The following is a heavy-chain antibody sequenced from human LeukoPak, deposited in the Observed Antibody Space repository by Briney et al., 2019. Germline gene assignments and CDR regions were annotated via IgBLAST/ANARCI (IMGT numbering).Heavy chain of an antibody. V-gene: IGHV1-8*03. CDR2: MNPNSGNT. CDR3: ARAYCSSTSCYTKVPDY. J-gene: IGHJ4*02. D-gene: IGHD2-2*02. CDR1: GYTFTSYD. Sequence: ASVKVSCKASGYTFTSYDINWVRQATGQGLEWMGWMNPNSGNTGYAQKFQGRVTITRNTSISTAYMELSSLRSEDTAVYYCARAYCSSTSCYTKVPDYWGQGTLVTASS.